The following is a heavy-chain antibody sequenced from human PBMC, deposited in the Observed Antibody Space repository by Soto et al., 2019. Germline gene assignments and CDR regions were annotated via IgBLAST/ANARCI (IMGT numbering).Heavy chain of an antibody. V-gene: IGHV1-46*01. CDR3: AKAPRGGVIITTYSAHIDY. Sequence: QVQLVQSGAAVKKPGASVMLSCKASGYTFTSDYMHWVRQAPGQGLEWMGIINPDGGSTRYAQKFQGRVTMTRDTSTSTFYMELSSLRSEDTAVYYCAKAPRGGVIITTYSAHIDYWGQGTLVTVSS. D-gene: IGHD3-3*01. CDR1: GYTFTSDY. J-gene: IGHJ4*02. CDR2: INPDGGST.